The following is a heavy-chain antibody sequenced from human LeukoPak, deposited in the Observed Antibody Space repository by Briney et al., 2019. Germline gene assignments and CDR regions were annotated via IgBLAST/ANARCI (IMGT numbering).Heavy chain of an antibody. Sequence: GGSLRLSCVVSGFTVSSNYMSWVRRAPGKGLEWVSVLYSGGNTNYADSVKGRFTISRDNSKNTVYLQMNSLRSEDTAVYYCARVRFLEWLSFDYWGRGTLVSVSS. J-gene: IGHJ4*02. CDR2: LYSGGNT. V-gene: IGHV3-66*01. D-gene: IGHD3-3*01. CDR3: ARVRFLEWLSFDY. CDR1: GFTVSSNY.